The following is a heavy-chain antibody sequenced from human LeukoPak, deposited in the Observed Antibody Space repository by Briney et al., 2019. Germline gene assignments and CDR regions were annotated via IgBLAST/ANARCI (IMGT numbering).Heavy chain of an antibody. J-gene: IGHJ4*02. D-gene: IGHD3-9*01. CDR2: IYSGGST. Sequence: GGSLRLSCAASGFTVSSNFMSWVRQAPGKGLEWVSVIYSGGSTYYAGSVKGRFTISRDNSKNTLYPQMNSLRVEDTAVYYCALGLVTDYWGQGTLVTVSS. V-gene: IGHV3-66*01. CDR1: GFTVSSNF. CDR3: ALGLVTDY.